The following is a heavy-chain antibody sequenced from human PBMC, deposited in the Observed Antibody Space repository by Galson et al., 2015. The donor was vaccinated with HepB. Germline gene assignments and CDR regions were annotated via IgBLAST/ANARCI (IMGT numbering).Heavy chain of an antibody. CDR3: ARVGSDMDV. J-gene: IGHJ6*03. CDR1: GFTFSSYA. Sequence: SLRLSCAASGFTFSSYAMHWVRQAPGKGLEWVAVISYDGSNKYYADSVKGRFTISRDNSKNTLYLQMNSLRAEDTAVYYCARVGSDMDVWGKGTTVTVSS. V-gene: IGHV3-30-3*01. CDR2: ISYDGSNK. D-gene: IGHD1-26*01.